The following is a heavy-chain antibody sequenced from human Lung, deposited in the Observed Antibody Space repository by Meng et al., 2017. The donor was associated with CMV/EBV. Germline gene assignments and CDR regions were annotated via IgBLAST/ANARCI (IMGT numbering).Heavy chain of an antibody. Sequence: QVQLVQSGAEVKKPGASVKVSCKASGYTLTSYAMHWVRQAPGQRLEWMGWINAGNGNTKYSQRFQGRVTITRDTSASTAYMELSSLRSEDTTVYYCARAGYDSSGYYPQPFDYWGQGTLVTV. CDR2: INAGNGNT. V-gene: IGHV1-3*01. D-gene: IGHD3-22*01. J-gene: IGHJ4*02. CDR3: ARAGYDSSGYYPQPFDY. CDR1: GYTLTSYA.